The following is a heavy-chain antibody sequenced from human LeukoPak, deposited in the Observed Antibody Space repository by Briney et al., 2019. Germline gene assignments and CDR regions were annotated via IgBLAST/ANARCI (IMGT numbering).Heavy chain of an antibody. Sequence: GGSLRLSCAASGFTFSSYAMSWVRQAPGKGLEWVSAISGSGGSTYYADSVKGRFTISRDNSKNTLYLQMNSLRAEDTAVYYCAKSWRDGYNSFAEYFQHWGQGTLVTVSS. V-gene: IGHV3-23*01. J-gene: IGHJ1*01. CDR3: AKSWRDGYNSFAEYFQH. CDR2: ISGSGGST. D-gene: IGHD5-24*01. CDR1: GFTFSSYA.